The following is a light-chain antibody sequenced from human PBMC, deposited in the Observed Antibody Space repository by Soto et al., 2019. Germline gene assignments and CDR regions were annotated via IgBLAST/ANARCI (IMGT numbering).Light chain of an antibody. J-gene: IGLJ1*01. CDR1: SSDVGSYNC. V-gene: IGLV2-23*01. CDR3: CSYAGSSTWV. CDR2: EGS. Sequence: QSALTQPASVSGSPGQSITISCTGTSSDVGSYNCVSWYQQHPGKAPKVMIYEGSKRPSGVSNRFSGSKSGNTASLTISGLQAEDEADYYCCSYAGSSTWVFGTGTKVTV.